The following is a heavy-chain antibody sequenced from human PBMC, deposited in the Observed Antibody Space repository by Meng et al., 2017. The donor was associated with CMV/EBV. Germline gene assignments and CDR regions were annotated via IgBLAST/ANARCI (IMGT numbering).Heavy chain of an antibody. V-gene: IGHV3-53*01. Sequence: GESLKISCAASGFTFSSYAMSWVRQAPGKGLEWVPVIYSGGSTYYADSVKGRFTISRDNSKNTLYLQMNSLRAEDTAVYYCARDLGQLGPGDWFDPWGQGTLVTVSS. CDR1: GFTFSSYA. CDR2: IYSGGST. D-gene: IGHD6-6*01. CDR3: ARDLGQLGPGDWFDP. J-gene: IGHJ5*02.